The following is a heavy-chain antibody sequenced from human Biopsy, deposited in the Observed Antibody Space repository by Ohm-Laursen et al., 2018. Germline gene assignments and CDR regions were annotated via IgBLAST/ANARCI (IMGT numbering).Heavy chain of an antibody. CDR1: GGTFTNYA. J-gene: IGHJ4*02. V-gene: IGHV1-69*13. CDR3: AASFYENHPLGY. D-gene: IGHD2/OR15-2a*01. Sequence: SVKVSCKVSGGTFTNYAISWVRQAPGQGLEWMGGIIPIFGTANYAQKFQGRVTVTADESTSTAYMELNSLKIDDTAVYFCAASFYENHPLGYWGQGTLVTVSS. CDR2: IIPIFGTA.